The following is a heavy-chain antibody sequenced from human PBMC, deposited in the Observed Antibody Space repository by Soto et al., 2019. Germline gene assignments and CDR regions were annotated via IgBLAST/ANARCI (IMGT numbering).Heavy chain of an antibody. D-gene: IGHD1-1*01. J-gene: IGHJ2*01. CDR1: GFTFSKYA. V-gene: IGHV3-23*01. CDR3: AKDKYTDSVRKVWFFDF. CDR2: ISSNGVTT. Sequence: EVQLLESGGGLVKPGGSLRLSCAASGFTFSKYAMTWVRQAPGRGLEWVSSISSNGVTTDYADSVKGRFTIARDNSRNTLSIQMDSLSADDAALYYCAKDKYTDSVRKVWFFDFWGRGTLVTVSS.